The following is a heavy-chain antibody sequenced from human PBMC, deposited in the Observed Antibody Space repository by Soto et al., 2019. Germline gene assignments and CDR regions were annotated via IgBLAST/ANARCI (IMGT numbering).Heavy chain of an antibody. V-gene: IGHV3-33*01. CDR3: VRWGSFSSGWLDY. Sequence: PGGSLRLSCAASGCTFSHYGMDWVRQAPGKGLEWVAVIWNDGSNQYYADSVKGRFTISRDNSKNTLYLQMSSLRAEDTALYYCVRWGSFSSGWLDYWGQGALVTVSS. J-gene: IGHJ4*02. D-gene: IGHD6-19*01. CDR2: IWNDGSNQ. CDR1: GCTFSHYG.